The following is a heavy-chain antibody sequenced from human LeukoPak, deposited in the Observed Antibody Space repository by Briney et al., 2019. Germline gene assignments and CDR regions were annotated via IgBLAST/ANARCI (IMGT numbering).Heavy chain of an antibody. J-gene: IGHJ4*02. CDR2: ISSSSGTI. D-gene: IGHD2-2*01. Sequence: GGSLRLSCAASGFTFSDYYKSWIRQAPGKGLEWVSYISSSSGTIYYADSVRGRFTISRDNAKNSLYLQMNSLRDEDTAVYYCARVWHCTSTSCYDYWGQGTLVTVSS. CDR1: GFTFSDYY. CDR3: ARVWHCTSTSCYDY. V-gene: IGHV3-11*04.